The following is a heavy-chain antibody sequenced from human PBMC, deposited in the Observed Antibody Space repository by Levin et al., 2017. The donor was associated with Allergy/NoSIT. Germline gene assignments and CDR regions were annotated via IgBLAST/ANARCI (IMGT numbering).Heavy chain of an antibody. Sequence: SETLSLTCAVYGGSFSGYYWSWIRQPPGKGLEWIGEINHSGSTNYNPSLKSRVTISVDTSKNQFSLKLSSVTAADTAVYYCARGPRSSSWYHHYGMDVWGQGTTVTVSS. D-gene: IGHD6-13*01. CDR1: GGSFSGYY. CDR2: INHSGST. V-gene: IGHV4-34*01. J-gene: IGHJ6*02. CDR3: ARGPRSSSWYHHYGMDV.